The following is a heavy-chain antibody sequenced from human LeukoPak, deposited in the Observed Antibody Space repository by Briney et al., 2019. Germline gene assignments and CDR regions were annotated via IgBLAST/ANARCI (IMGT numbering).Heavy chain of an antibody. V-gene: IGHV3-21*01. Sequence: GGSLRLSCAASGFTFSSYSMNWVRQAPGKGLEWVSSISSSSSYIYYADSVKGRFTISKDNAKNSLYLQMNSLRAEDTAVYYCAKDRWFAWFDYWGQGTLVTVSS. CDR2: ISSSSSYI. CDR3: AKDRWFAWFDY. J-gene: IGHJ4*02. D-gene: IGHD3-10*01. CDR1: GFTFSSYS.